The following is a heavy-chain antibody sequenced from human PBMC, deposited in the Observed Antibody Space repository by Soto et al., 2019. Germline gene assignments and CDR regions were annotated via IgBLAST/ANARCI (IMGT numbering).Heavy chain of an antibody. D-gene: IGHD1-26*01. J-gene: IGHJ4*02. Sequence: SETLSLTCVVSGYSISSGYYWGWIRQPPGTGLEWIGSIYRSGSAYYNPSLKSRVTISIDTSKNQCSLKLNSVTAADTAVYYCARVGDGYNYVDYWGQGTLVTVSS. CDR1: GYSISSGYY. V-gene: IGHV4-38-2*01. CDR3: ARVGDGYNYVDY. CDR2: IYRSGSA.